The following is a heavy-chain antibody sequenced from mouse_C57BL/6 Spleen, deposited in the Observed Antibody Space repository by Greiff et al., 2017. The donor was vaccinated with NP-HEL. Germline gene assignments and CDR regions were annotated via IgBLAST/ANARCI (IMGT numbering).Heavy chain of an antibody. V-gene: IGHV1-82*01. J-gene: IGHJ4*01. Sequence: QVQLQQSGPELVKPGASVKISCKASGYAFSSSWMNWVKQRPGKGLEWIGRIYPGDGDTNYNGKFKGKATLTADKSSSTAYMQLSSLTSEDAAVYFSARSRGLAYGNYPLDYWGQGTSVTVSS. CDR3: ARSRGLAYGNYPLDY. D-gene: IGHD2-1*01. CDR2: IYPGDGDT. CDR1: GYAFSSSW.